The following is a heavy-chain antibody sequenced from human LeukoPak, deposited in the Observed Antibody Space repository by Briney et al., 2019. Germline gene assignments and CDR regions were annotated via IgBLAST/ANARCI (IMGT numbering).Heavy chain of an antibody. CDR2: LYYSGST. J-gene: IGHJ4*02. V-gene: IGHV4-30-4*01. CDR3: ASSSSSGEGFDY. Sequence: PSQTLSLTCTVAGGSISSGDYYWSWIRQPPGKGLEWIGYLYYSGSTYYNPSLKSRVTISVDTSKDQFSLKLSSVTAADTAVYYCASSSSSGEGFDYWGQGTLVTVSS. CDR1: GGSISSGDYY. D-gene: IGHD6-6*01.